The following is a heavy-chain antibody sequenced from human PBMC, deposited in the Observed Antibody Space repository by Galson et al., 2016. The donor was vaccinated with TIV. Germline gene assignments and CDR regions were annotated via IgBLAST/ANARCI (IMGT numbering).Heavy chain of an antibody. CDR1: GSSISSGFW. CDR2: VYTTGST. Sequence: SETLSLTCVVSGSSISSGFWWSWIRQPPGRRLEWIGNVYTTGSTNSNPSLKSRVTISVDTSTNQFSLTLNSVTAADTAVYYCARHGVGYNSGPRGYYYYFYMDVWGKGTTVAVSS. CDR3: ARHGVGYNSGPRGYYYYFYMDV. J-gene: IGHJ6*03. D-gene: IGHD1-20*01. V-gene: IGHV4-38-2*01.